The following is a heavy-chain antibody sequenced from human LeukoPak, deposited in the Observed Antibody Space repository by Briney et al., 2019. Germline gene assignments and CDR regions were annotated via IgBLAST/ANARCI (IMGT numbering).Heavy chain of an antibody. J-gene: IGHJ5*02. V-gene: IGHV3-73*01. CDR2: IRSKANSYAT. Sequence: PGGSLRLSCAASGFTFSGSAMPWFRQASGKGLGGVGRIRSKANSYATAYAASVKGRFTISRDDSKNTAYLQMNSLKTEDTAVYYCTRAPSGSQFDPWGQGTLVTVSS. CDR1: GFTFSGSA. D-gene: IGHD2-15*01. CDR3: TRAPSGSQFDP.